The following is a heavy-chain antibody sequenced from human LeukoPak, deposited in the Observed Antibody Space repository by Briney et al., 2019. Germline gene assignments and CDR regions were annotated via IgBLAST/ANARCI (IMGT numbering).Heavy chain of an antibody. V-gene: IGHV3-23*01. CDR1: GFTFGRSA. Sequence: GGSLRLSCAASGFTFGRSAMSWVRQAPGKGLDWVSAITDSGGDTYHADSVTGRFTISRDNSKNTLYLQMYSLRVEDTAVYYCAKGSSSSRPYYFDYWGQGTLVTVSS. D-gene: IGHD6-6*01. CDR3: AKGSSSSRPYYFDY. J-gene: IGHJ4*02. CDR2: ITDSGGDT.